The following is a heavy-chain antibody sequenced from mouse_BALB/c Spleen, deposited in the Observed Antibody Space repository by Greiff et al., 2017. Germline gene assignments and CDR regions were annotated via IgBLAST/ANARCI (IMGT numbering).Heavy chain of an antibody. V-gene: IGHV5-12-1*01. J-gene: IGHJ4*01. CDR3: ARLGYGMDY. Sequence: EVKLVESGGGLVKPGGSLKLSCAASGFAFSSYDMSWVRQTPEKRLEWVAYISSGGGSTYYPDTVKGRFTISRDNAKNTLYLQMSSLKSEDTAMYYCARLGYGMDYWGQGTSVTVSS. CDR2: ISSGGGST. CDR1: GFAFSSYD.